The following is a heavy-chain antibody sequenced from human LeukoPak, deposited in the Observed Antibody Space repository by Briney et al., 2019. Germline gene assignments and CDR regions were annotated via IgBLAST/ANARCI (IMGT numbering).Heavy chain of an antibody. CDR3: ARVSRHDYYGSGSYPDY. D-gene: IGHD3-10*01. Sequence: ASVKVSCTASGYTFTSYGISWVRQAPGQGLEWMGWISAYNGNTNYAQKLQGRVTMTTDTSTSTAYMELRSLRSDDTAVHYCARVSRHDYYGSGSYPDYWGQGTLVTVSS. CDR1: GYTFTSYG. J-gene: IGHJ4*02. V-gene: IGHV1-18*01. CDR2: ISAYNGNT.